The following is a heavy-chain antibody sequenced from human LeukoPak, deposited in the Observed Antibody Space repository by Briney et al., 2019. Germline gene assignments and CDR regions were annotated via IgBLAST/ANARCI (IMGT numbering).Heavy chain of an antibody. D-gene: IGHD6-19*01. Sequence: PGGSLRLSCAASGFTFKEHAIHWARQAPGKGLEWVAVISFNGGTKYYADSVKGRFTISRDNSKGTAFLQMNSLRRNDTAIYFCAKGLSAGMIDYWGQGALVTVSS. V-gene: IGHV3-30*18. CDR1: GFTFKEHA. CDR3: AKGLSAGMIDY. CDR2: ISFNGGTK. J-gene: IGHJ4*02.